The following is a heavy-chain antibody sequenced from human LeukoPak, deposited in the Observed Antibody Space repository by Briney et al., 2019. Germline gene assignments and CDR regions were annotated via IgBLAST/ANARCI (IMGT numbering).Heavy chain of an antibody. D-gene: IGHD1-26*01. J-gene: IGHJ4*02. V-gene: IGHV4-39*01. CDR3: ARQVIVGAHFDF. CDR2: IYYSGST. CDR1: GGSISTYY. Sequence: SETLSLTCTVSGGSISTYYWGWIRQPPGKGLEWIGSIYYSGSTYYNPSLKSRVTISVDTSKNQFSLNLTSVTAADTAVYYCARQVIVGAHFDFWGQGSLVTVSS.